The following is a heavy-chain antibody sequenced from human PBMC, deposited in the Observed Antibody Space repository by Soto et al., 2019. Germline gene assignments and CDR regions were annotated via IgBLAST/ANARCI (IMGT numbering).Heavy chain of an antibody. CDR2: ISGSGGST. CDR3: AREERKEARRQFDY. V-gene: IGHV3-23*01. CDR1: GVTFSSYV. D-gene: IGHD1-1*01. Sequence: EVQLLESGGGLVQPGGSLRLSCAASGVTFSSYVMSWVRQAPGKGLEWVSAISGSGGSTYYADSVKGRFTISRDNSKNTLYLQMNSLRAEATAVYYCAREERKEARRQFDYWGQGTLVTVSS. J-gene: IGHJ4*02.